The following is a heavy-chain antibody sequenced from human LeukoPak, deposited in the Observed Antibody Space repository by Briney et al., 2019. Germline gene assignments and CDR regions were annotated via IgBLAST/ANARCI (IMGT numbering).Heavy chain of an antibody. Sequence: GGSLRLSCAASGFTFSDSFMSWVRQAPGKGLEWVGRSRNKADSYTAEYAASVKGRFTISRDESKNSLYLQISSLEIEDAAVYYCATSSWYRLAYWGQGSLVTVSS. V-gene: IGHV3-72*01. D-gene: IGHD6-13*01. CDR2: SRNKADSYTA. J-gene: IGHJ4*02. CDR3: ATSSWYRLAY. CDR1: GFTFSDSF.